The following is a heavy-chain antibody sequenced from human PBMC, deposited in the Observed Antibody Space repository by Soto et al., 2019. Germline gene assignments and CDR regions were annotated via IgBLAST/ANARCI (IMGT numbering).Heavy chain of an antibody. V-gene: IGHV1-69*01. CDR2: IIPIFGTA. J-gene: IGHJ6*02. CDR3: ASAGKDIVVVPAAMPHYYCGMDV. Sequence: QVQLVQSGAEVKKPGSSVKVSCKASGGTFSSYAISWVRQAPGQGLEWMGGIIPIFGTANYAQKFQGRVTITADESTSTAYMEVSSLRSEDTDVYYCASAGKDIVVVPAAMPHYYCGMDVWGQGTTVTVSS. CDR1: GGTFSSYA. D-gene: IGHD2-2*01.